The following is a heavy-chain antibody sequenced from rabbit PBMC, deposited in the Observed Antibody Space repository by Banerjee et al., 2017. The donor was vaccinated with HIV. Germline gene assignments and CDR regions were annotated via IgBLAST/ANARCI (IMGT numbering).Heavy chain of an antibody. CDR2: IDVGSSGST. D-gene: IGHD4-2*01. V-gene: IGHV1S40*01. CDR1: AFTFSSYW. J-gene: IGHJ6*01. Sequence: QSLEESGGNLVKPGASLTLTCTASAFTFSSYWICWVRQAPGKGLEWIACIDVGSSGSTYYASWAKGRFTISKTSSTTVTLQMTSLTAADTATYFCARGAGIHYADLWGPGTLVTVS. CDR3: ARGAGIHYADL.